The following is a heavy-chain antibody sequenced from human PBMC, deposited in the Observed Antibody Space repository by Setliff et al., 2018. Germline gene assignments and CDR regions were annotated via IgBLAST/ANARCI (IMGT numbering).Heavy chain of an antibody. CDR1: RFTFSNYW. V-gene: IGHV3-7*01. CDR2: IKEDGSEK. D-gene: IGHD2-21*02. Sequence: PGGSLRLSCAASRFTFSNYWMSWVRQAPGKGLEWVANIKEDGSEKYYVDSVKGRFTISRDNAKNSLDLQMNSLRGEDTAVYYCARGKTDLAYWGQGTLVTVSS. CDR3: ARGKTDLAY. J-gene: IGHJ4*02.